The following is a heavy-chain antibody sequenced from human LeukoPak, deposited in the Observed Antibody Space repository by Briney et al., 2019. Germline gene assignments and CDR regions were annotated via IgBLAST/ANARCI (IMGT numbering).Heavy chain of an antibody. CDR3: ALFHYGDPIFDY. Sequence: GASVKVSCKASGYTFTGYYMHWVRQAPGQGLEWMGWINPNSGGTNYAQKFQGRVTMTRDTSISTAYMELRRLRSDATAVYYCALFHYGDPIFDYWGQGTLVTVSS. CDR1: GYTFTGYY. J-gene: IGHJ4*02. V-gene: IGHV1-2*02. D-gene: IGHD4-17*01. CDR2: INPNSGGT.